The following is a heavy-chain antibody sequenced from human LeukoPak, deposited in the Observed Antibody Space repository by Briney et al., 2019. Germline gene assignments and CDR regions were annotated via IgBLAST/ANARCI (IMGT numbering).Heavy chain of an antibody. J-gene: IGHJ4*02. CDR1: GFTFSSYA. D-gene: IGHD3-3*01. V-gene: IGHV3-23*01. CDR3: AKDPNPFYDFWSGYK. CDR2: ICGRDDRT. Sequence: GGSLRLSCAASGFTFSSYATHWVRQAPGKGLEWVSIICGRDDRTYYADSVEGRFTISRDNSKNILYLQMSSLRAEDTAVYYCAKDPNPFYDFWSGYKWGQGTLVTVSS.